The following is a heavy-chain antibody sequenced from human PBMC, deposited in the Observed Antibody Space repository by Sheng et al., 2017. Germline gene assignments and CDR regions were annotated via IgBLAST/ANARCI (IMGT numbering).Heavy chain of an antibody. CDR1: GFTFSSYW. V-gene: IGHV3-7*01. D-gene: IGHD2-2*01. CDR3: ARCAMAVPGDDY. Sequence: EVQLAESGGGLVQSGESLRLSCAASGFTFSSYWMSWVRQVPGKGLEWVANIKPDGDDGNYVDSVKGRFTISRDNAKNSLYLQMNSLRVDDTAVYFCARCAMAVPGDDYWGQGTLVTVSS. J-gene: IGHJ4*02. CDR2: IKPDGDDG.